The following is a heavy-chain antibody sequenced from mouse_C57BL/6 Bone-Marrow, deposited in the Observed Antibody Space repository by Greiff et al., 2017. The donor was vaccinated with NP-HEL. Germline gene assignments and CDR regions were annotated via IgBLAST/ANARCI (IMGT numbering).Heavy chain of an antibody. Sequence: VQLQQPGAELVKPGASVKLSCKASGYTFTSYWMQWVKQRPGQGLEWIGEIDPSDSYTNYNQKFKGKATLTVDTSSSTAYMQLSSLTSEDSAVYYCASLYYGSSYLFAYWGQGTLVTVSA. J-gene: IGHJ3*01. CDR3: ASLYYGSSYLFAY. CDR1: GYTFTSYW. V-gene: IGHV1-50*01. D-gene: IGHD1-1*01. CDR2: IDPSDSYT.